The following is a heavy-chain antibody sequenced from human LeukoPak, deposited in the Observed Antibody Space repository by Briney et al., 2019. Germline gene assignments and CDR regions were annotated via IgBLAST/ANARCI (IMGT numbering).Heavy chain of an antibody. CDR1: GFTFSSYS. J-gene: IGHJ4*02. Sequence: GGSLRLSCAASGFTFSSYSMNWVRQAPGKGLEWVSSISSSSSYIYYADSVKGRFTISRDNAKNSLYLQMNSLRAEDTAVYYCAREAPQYYYGSGSYYFLDYWGQGTLVTVSS. D-gene: IGHD3-10*01. CDR3: AREAPQYYYGSGSYYFLDY. V-gene: IGHV3-21*01. CDR2: ISSSSSYI.